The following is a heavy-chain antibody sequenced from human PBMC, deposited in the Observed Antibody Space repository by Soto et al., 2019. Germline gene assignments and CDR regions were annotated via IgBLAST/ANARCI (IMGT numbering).Heavy chain of an antibody. CDR1: RFAFSS. CDR2: INSVASYV. V-gene: IGHV3-21*01. Sequence: QLVESGGGLVKPGGSLRGSCATSRFAFSSMHWVRQGPMKGLEWVASINSVASYVYYADSVEGRFTISRDNAKNSVYLQMNSLRAEDTAVYYCTRDRSSFMRGRIRGPYGGLDVWGQGTTVLVS. CDR3: TRDRSSFMRGRIRGPYGGLDV. J-gene: IGHJ6*02. D-gene: IGHD3-10*01.